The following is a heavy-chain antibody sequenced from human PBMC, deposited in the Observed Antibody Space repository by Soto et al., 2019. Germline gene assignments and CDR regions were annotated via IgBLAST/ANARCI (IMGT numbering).Heavy chain of an antibody. CDR2: TSYDGTNK. CDR1: GFTFSTHG. CDR3: AKDLSGARWYYDALDV. V-gene: IGHV3-30*18. J-gene: IGHJ6*02. D-gene: IGHD3-3*01. Sequence: GGSLRLSCEVSGFTFSTHGMHWVRQAPGKGLEWVAGTSYDGTNKYYARSVQGRFTISRENSMKTLYLQMNSPRTEDTAVYYCAKDLSGARWYYDALDVWGQGTKVTVSS.